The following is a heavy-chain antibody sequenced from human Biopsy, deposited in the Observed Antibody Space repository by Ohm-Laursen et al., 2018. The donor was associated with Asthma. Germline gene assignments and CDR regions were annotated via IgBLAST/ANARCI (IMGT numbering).Heavy chain of an antibody. CDR1: GGTFSSYA. J-gene: IGHJ4*02. Sequence: GASVKVSCKASGGTFSSYAISWVRQAPGQGLEWMGGIIPIFGTANYAQKFQGRVTITADESTSTASMELSSLRSEDTAVYYCARSSHINWGGYFDYWGQGTLVTVSS. D-gene: IGHD7-27*01. CDR2: IIPIFGTA. CDR3: ARSSHINWGGYFDY. V-gene: IGHV1-69*13.